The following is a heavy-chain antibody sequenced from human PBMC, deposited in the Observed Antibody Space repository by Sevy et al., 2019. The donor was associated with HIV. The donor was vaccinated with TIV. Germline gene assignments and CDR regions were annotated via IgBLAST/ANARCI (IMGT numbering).Heavy chain of an antibody. V-gene: IGHV3-30-3*01. D-gene: IGHD4-17*01. CDR2: ISFDESDK. CDR3: ARPRANYVDNYFFYAMDV. CDR1: GFAFTNYYA. J-gene: IGHJ6*02. Sequence: GGSLRRSCAASGFAFTNYYAMHWVRQAPGNGLEWVALISFDESDKYYADSVKGRFTISRDNFKNTLYLQMNSLTTEDTAVYYCARPRANYVDNYFFYAMDVWGQGTTVTVSS.